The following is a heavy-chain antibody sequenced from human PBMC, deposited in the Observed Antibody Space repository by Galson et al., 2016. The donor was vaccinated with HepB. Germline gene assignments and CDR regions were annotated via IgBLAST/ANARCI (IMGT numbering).Heavy chain of an antibody. CDR3: ARHLKIQLWLRGNWFDP. Sequence: SETLSLTCSVSGGSISSDGYYWSWIRQHPGKGLEWIGSIYYSGSTYYNPSLKSRVTISVDTSKNQFSLKLSSVTAADTAVYYCARHLKIQLWLRGNWFDPWGQGTLVTVSS. D-gene: IGHD5-18*01. CDR2: IYYSGST. CDR1: GGSISSDGYY. J-gene: IGHJ5*02. V-gene: IGHV4-39*01.